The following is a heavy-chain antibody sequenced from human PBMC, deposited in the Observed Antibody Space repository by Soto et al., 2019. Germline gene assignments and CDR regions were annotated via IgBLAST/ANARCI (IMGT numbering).Heavy chain of an antibody. CDR2: ISAYNGNT. Sequence: GAPGKVSCQASCFTFTTYGISWGRQAPGQGLEWMGWISAYNGNTNYAQKLQGRVTMTTDTSTSTAYMELRSLRSDDTAVYYCARDGYYYMDVWGKGTTVTVSS. CDR1: CFTFTTYG. V-gene: IGHV1-18*01. J-gene: IGHJ6*03. CDR3: ARDGYYYMDV.